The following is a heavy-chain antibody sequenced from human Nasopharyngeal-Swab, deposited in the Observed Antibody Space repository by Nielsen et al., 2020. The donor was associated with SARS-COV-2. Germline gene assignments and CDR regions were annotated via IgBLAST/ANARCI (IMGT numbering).Heavy chain of an antibody. CDR3: ARDQAGATWAPGAFDI. J-gene: IGHJ3*02. CDR2: IYYSGST. V-gene: IGHV4-31*03. CDR1: GGSISSGGYY. D-gene: IGHD1-26*01. Sequence: SETLSLTCTVSGGSISSGGYYWSWIRQHPGKGLEWIGYIYYSGSTYYNPSLKSRVTISVDTSKNQFSLKLSSVTAVDTAVYYCARDQAGATWAPGAFDIWGQGTMVTVSS.